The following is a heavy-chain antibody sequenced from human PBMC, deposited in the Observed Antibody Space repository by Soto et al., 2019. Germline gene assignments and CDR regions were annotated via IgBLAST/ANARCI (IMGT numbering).Heavy chain of an antibody. J-gene: IGHJ4*02. CDR2: IYHSGST. CDR3: ARDLAYGSGT. Sequence: QVQLQESGPGLVKPSGTLSLTCAVSGGSISSINWWSWVRQPPGKGLEWIGAIYHSGSTNYNPSLKSRLTISVDKSKNQFSLKLSSVAAEDTAVYYCARDLAYGSGTWGQGTLVTVSS. V-gene: IGHV4-4*02. D-gene: IGHD3-10*01. CDR1: GGSISSINW.